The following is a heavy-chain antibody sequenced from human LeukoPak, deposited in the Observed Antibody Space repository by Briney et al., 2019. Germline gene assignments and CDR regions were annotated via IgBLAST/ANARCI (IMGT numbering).Heavy chain of an antibody. D-gene: IGHD1-1*01. V-gene: IGHV4-39*01. CDR3: ARPTTGPATQGYDS. CDR1: GGSISSSPYY. J-gene: IGHJ4*02. CDR2: IYYRGNT. Sequence: PSETLSLTCTVFGGSISSSPYYWAWIRQPPGRGLEWIGSIYYRGNTYHNPSLKSRVTISVDPSKNQFSLSVISVTAADTAVYFCARPTTGPATQGYDSWGQGILVTVAS.